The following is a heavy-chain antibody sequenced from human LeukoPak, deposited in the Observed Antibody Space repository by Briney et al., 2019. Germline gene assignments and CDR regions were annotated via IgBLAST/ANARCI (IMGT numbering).Heavy chain of an antibody. D-gene: IGHD6-13*01. CDR2: IYYSGST. CDR3: ARHPSGSSSQNYYYYGMDV. J-gene: IGHJ6*02. CDR1: GGSISSYY. V-gene: IGHV4-59*08. Sequence: SETLSLTCTVSGGSISSYYWSWIRQPPGKGLEWIGYIYYSGSTNYNPSLKSRVTISVDTSKNQFSLKLSSVTAADTAVYYCARHPSGSSSQNYYYYGMDVWGQGTTVTVSS.